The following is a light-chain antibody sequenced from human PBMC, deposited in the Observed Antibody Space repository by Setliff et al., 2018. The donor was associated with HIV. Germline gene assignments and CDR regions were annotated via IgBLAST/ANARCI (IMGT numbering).Light chain of an antibody. CDR2: DVS. Sequence: QSVLTQPASVSGSPGQSITISCTGTSSDVGGYNYVSWYQQHPGKAPKLMIYDVSKRPSGVSNRFSGSKSGNTASLTISGLQAEDEADYYCSSYTSSSTHGVFGGGTK. J-gene: IGLJ2*01. CDR3: SSYTSSSTHGV. CDR1: SSDVGGYNY. V-gene: IGLV2-14*01.